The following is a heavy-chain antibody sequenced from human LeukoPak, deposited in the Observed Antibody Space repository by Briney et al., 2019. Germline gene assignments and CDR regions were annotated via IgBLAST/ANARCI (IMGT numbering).Heavy chain of an antibody. J-gene: IGHJ4*02. CDR1: GYTFTGYY. D-gene: IGHD6-19*01. Sequence: SVKVSCKASGYTFTGYYMHWVRQAPGQGLEWMGGIIPIFGTSNYAQKFQGRVTITADESTSTAYMELSSLRSEDTAVYYCARYYSGWYYFDYWGQGTLVTVSS. CDR3: ARYYSGWYYFDY. CDR2: IIPIFGTS. V-gene: IGHV1-69*13.